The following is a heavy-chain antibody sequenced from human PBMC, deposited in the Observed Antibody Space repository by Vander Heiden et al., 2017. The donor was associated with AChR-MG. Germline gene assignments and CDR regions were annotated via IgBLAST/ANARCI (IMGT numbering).Heavy chain of an antibody. CDR2: INRSGST. J-gene: IGHJ6*03. CDR1: GGSFSGYY. V-gene: IGHV4-34*02. Sequence: QVQLQQWGAGLLKPSETLSLTCVVSGGSFSGYYWSWIRHPPGKGLEGIAEINRSGSTNYNPSLESRVTISLDTSKNQFSLKLSSVTAADTAVYYCARLRYSNFSYYYYMDVWGKGTTVTVSS. CDR3: ARLRYSNFSYYYYMDV. D-gene: IGHD4-4*01.